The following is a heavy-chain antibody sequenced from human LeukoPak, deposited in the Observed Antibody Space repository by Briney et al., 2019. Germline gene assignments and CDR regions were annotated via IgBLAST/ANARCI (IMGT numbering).Heavy chain of an antibody. D-gene: IGHD6-19*01. CDR3: AESTIAVAGTNYYYGMDV. CDR1: GYTFTSYY. J-gene: IGHJ6*02. CDR2: INPSGGST. V-gene: IGHV1-46*01. Sequence: GASVKVSCKASGYTFTSYYMHWVRQAPGQGLEWMGIINPSGGSTSYAQKFQGRVTMTRDTSTSTVYMELSSLRSEDTAVYYCAESTIAVAGTNYYYGMDVWGQGTTVTVSS.